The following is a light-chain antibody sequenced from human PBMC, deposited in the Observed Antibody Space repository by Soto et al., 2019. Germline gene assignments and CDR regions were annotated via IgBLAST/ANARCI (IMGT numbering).Light chain of an antibody. CDR1: SSDVGGYNY. Sequence: QSVLTQPASVSGSPGQSITISCTGTSSDVGGYNYVSWYQQHPGKAPKLTIYDVGNRPSGVSNRFSGSKSGNTASLTISGLQAEDEADYYCSSYTSAGSVVFGGGTKLTVL. CDR2: DVG. CDR3: SSYTSAGSVV. J-gene: IGLJ2*01. V-gene: IGLV2-14*01.